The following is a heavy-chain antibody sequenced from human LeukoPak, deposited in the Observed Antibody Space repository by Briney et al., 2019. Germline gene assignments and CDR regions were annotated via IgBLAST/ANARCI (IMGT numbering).Heavy chain of an antibody. CDR2: INSDGSTT. CDR3: ARDRYSSSWLFDY. CDR1: GFTFSRYW. J-gene: IGHJ4*02. V-gene: IGHV3-74*01. Sequence: PGGSLRLSCAASGFTFSRYWMHWVRQAPGKGLVWVSRINSDGSTTTYADSVTGRFTVSRDNAENTQYLQMNSLRAEDTAVYYCARDRYSSSWLFDYWGQGTLVTVSS. D-gene: IGHD6-13*01.